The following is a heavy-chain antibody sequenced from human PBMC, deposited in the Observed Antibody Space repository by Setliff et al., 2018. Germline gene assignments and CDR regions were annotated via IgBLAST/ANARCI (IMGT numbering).Heavy chain of an antibody. V-gene: IGHV4-61*02. CDR3: ARHLLVQGTYHFDY. CDR1: GASLSSGSNY. CDR2: IYTSGST. J-gene: IGHJ4*02. Sequence: LSLTCTVSGASLSSGSNYWGWFRQPAGKGLEWIGRIYTSGSTNYNPSLKRRVTISLEMSKNQFSLTLSSVTAADTAVYFCARHLLVQGTYHFDYWGQGSPVTVSS. D-gene: IGHD3-10*01.